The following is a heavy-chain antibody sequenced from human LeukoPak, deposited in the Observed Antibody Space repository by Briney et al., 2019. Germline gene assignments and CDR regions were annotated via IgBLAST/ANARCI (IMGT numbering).Heavy chain of an antibody. CDR1: GYSISSGYY. CDR2: IYHSGST. J-gene: IGHJ6*03. CDR3: ARIGNYGSGSYRYYYYYYMDV. D-gene: IGHD3-10*01. V-gene: IGHV4-38-2*02. Sequence: PSETLSLTCTVSGYSISSGYYWDWIRQPPGKGLEWIGSIYHSGSTYHNPSLKSRVAISVDTSKNHFSLKLSSVTAADTAVYYCARIGNYGSGSYRYYYYYYMDVWGKGTTVTISS.